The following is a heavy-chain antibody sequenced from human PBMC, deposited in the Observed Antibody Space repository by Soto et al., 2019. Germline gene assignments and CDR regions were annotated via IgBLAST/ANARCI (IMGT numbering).Heavy chain of an antibody. D-gene: IGHD6-25*01. CDR3: AKVYGGYGLRSYFDY. V-gene: IGHV3-23*01. CDR1: GFTFSSYA. J-gene: IGHJ4*02. Sequence: EVQLLESGGGLVQPGGSLRLSCAASGFTFSSYAMSWVRQAPGKGLEWVSAISGSGGSTYYADSVKGRFTISRDNSKNTLYLQMNSLRAEYTAVYYCAKVYGGYGLRSYFDYWGQGTLVTVSS. CDR2: ISGSGGST.